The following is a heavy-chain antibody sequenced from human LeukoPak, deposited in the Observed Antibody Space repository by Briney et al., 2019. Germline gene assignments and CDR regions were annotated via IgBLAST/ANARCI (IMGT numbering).Heavy chain of an antibody. V-gene: IGHV3-23*01. J-gene: IGHJ4*02. Sequence: GGSLRLSCAASGFPFSSYAMGWVRQAPGKGLEWVSTIHGGTYYTDSVRGRFTIARDNSKNPLYLQMTSLRAGDTALYYCAKGYSSGWYAFDSWGQGTLVTVSS. CDR3: AKGYSSGWYAFDS. D-gene: IGHD6-19*01. CDR1: GFPFSSYA. CDR2: IHGGT.